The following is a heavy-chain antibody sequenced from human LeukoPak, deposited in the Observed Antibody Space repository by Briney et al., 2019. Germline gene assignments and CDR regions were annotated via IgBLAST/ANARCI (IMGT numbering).Heavy chain of an antibody. V-gene: IGHV3-33*01. CDR2: IWYDGTNK. CDR3: ARGRFGELSVATFDI. Sequence: AGSLRLSCAASGFTFNNYGMHWVRQAPGKGLEWVALIWYDGTNKYYGDSVKGRFTISRDNSKNTLYLQMNSLRAEDTAVYYCARGRFGELSVATFDIWGQGTMVTVSS. D-gene: IGHD3-10*01. CDR1: GFTFNNYG. J-gene: IGHJ3*02.